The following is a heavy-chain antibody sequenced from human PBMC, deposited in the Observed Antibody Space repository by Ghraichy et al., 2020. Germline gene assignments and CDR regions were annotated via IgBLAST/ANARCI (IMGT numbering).Heavy chain of an antibody. J-gene: IGHJ6*02. V-gene: IGHV3-11*06. Sequence: GGSLRLSCAASGFTFSDYYMSWIRQAPGKGLEWVSYISSSSSYTNYADSVKGRFTISRDNAKNSLYLQMNSLRAEDTAVYYCARDSSYYDFWSGYYYYYGMDVWGQGTTVTVSS. CDR2: ISSSSSYT. D-gene: IGHD3-3*01. CDR3: ARDSSYYDFWSGYYYYYGMDV. CDR1: GFTFSDYY.